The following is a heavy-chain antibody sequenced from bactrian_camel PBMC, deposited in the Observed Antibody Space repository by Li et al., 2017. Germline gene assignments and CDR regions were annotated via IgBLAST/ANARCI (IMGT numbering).Heavy chain of an antibody. J-gene: IGHJ4*01. Sequence: QVQLVESGGQSVQAGGSLRLSCAASDSTNVAHCMAWFRHVPGKEREGVAAIAGDGRTNYADYVKGRFTIYKDGAKNIIVLQMDSLEPEDTAMYYCEADFYNIQQARSYKYWGQGTQVTVS. CDR1: DSTNVAHC. CDR2: IAGDGRT. CDR3: EADFYNIQQARSYKY. D-gene: IGHD2*01. V-gene: IGHV3S53*01.